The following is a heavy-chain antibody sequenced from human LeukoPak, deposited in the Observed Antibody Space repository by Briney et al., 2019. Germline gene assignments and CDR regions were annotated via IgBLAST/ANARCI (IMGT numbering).Heavy chain of an antibody. J-gene: IGHJ6*03. D-gene: IGHD6-13*01. CDR2: INHSGST. V-gene: IGHV4-34*01. CDR3: AGGSRYYYYYYYMDV. Sequence: SETLSLTCAVYGGSFSGYYWSWIRQPPGKGLEWIGEINHSGSTNYNPSLKSRVTISVDTSKNQFSPKLSSVTAADTAVYYCAGGSRYYYYYYYMDVWGKGTTVTVSS. CDR1: GGSFSGYY.